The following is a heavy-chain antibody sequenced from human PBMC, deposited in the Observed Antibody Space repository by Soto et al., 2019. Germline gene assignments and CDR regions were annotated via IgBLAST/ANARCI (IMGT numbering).Heavy chain of an antibody. CDR2: IKQDGSEK. D-gene: IGHD6-13*01. J-gene: IGHJ4*02. CDR3: AREQLQVVIPDY. V-gene: IGHV3-7*01. Sequence: ASVGGLVQPGGSLRLSCAASGFTFSSYWMNWVRQAPGKGLEWVANIKQDGSEKYYVDSVKGRFTISRDNTKNSLYLQMNSLRAEDTAVYYCAREQLQVVIPDYWGQGTLVTVSS. CDR1: GFTFSSYW.